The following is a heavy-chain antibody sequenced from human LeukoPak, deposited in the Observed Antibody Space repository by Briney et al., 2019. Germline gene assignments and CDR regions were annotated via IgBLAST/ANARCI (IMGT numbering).Heavy chain of an antibody. CDR2: ISAYNGNT. J-gene: IGHJ4*02. CDR1: GYTFTSYG. Sequence: GASVKVSCKASGYTFTSYGISWVRQAPGQGLEWMGWISAYNGNTNYAQKLQGRITMTTDTSTSTAYMDLRSLRSDDTAVYYCARDYYDSSGYLRDYWGQGPVHSVSS. D-gene: IGHD3-22*01. CDR3: ARDYYDSSGYLRDY. V-gene: IGHV1-18*01.